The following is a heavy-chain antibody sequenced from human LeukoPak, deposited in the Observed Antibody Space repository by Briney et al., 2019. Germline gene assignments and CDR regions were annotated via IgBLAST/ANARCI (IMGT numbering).Heavy chain of an antibody. V-gene: IGHV3-21*06. CDR3: ARSLRDAFDI. CDR1: GFTFSSYT. J-gene: IGHJ3*02. Sequence: PGGSLRLSCAASGFTFSSYTMNWVRQAPGKGLEWVSSLSGTGRYIYYADLMKGRFTISRDNAKNSPYLQMNSLRAEDTAVYYCARSLRDAFDIWGQGTMDTVSS. CDR2: LSGTGRYI.